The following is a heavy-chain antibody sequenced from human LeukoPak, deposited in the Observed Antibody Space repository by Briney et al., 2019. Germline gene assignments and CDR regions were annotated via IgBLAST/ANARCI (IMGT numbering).Heavy chain of an antibody. V-gene: IGHV3-9*01. J-gene: IGHJ1*01. D-gene: IGHD6-19*01. CDR2: ISWNSGSI. CDR3: ANSIAVAGTLAHFQQ. Sequence: GGSLRLSCAASGFTFDDYAMHWVWQAPGKGLEWVSGISWNSGSIGYADSVKGRFTISRDNAKNSLYLQMNSLRAEDTALYYCANSIAVAGTLAHFQQWGQGTLVTVSS. CDR1: GFTFDDYA.